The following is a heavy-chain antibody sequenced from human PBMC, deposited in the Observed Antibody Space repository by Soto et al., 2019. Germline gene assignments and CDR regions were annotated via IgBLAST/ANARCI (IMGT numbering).Heavy chain of an antibody. D-gene: IGHD2-15*01. CDR2: IKQDGSEK. CDR3: ARGGCSGGRCYLKAFDY. CDR1: GFTFSNYW. Sequence: GGSLRLSCAASGFTFSNYWMSWVRQTPGKGLEWVANIKQDGSEKDYVDSVKGRFTISRDNAKSSLFLQMNSLRAEDTAVYYCARGGCSGGRCYLKAFDYWGQGTLVTVSS. J-gene: IGHJ4*02. V-gene: IGHV3-7*01.